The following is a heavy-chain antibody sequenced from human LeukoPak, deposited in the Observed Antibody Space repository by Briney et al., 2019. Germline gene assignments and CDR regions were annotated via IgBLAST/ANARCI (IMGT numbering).Heavy chain of an antibody. CDR1: GGSISSYY. CDR3: ARGRRMVRGVKGSVLDYYYYYMDV. Sequence: SETLSLTCTVSGGSISSYYWSWIRQPAGKGLEWIGRIYTSGSTNYNPSLKSRVTMSVDTSKNQFSLKLSSVTAADTAVYYCARGRRMVRGVKGSVLDYYYYYMDVWGKGTTVTISS. V-gene: IGHV4-4*07. J-gene: IGHJ6*03. D-gene: IGHD3-10*01. CDR2: IYTSGST.